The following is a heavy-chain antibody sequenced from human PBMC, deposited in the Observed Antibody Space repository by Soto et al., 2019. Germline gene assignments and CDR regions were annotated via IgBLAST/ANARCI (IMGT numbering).Heavy chain of an antibody. D-gene: IGHD2-15*01. V-gene: IGHV3-7*05. CDR2: IKQDGSEK. J-gene: IGHJ4*02. CDR3: ARDKRSAVVAATSKSYFDY. Sequence: GGSLRLSCAASGFTFSSYWMSWVRQAPGKGLEWVANIKQDGSEKYYVDSVKGRFTISRDNAKNSLYLQMNSLRAEDTAVYYCARDKRSAVVAATSKSYFDYWGQGTLVTVSS. CDR1: GFTFSSYW.